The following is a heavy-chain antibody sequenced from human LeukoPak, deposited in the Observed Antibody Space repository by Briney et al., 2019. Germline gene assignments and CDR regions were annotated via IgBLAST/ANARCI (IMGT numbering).Heavy chain of an antibody. CDR1: GFTFSSYS. V-gene: IGHV3-30*02. J-gene: IGHJ3*02. D-gene: IGHD3-10*01. CDR3: GKVSGSFLSDAFDT. Sequence: GGSLRLSCAASGFTFSSYSMNWVRQAPGKGLEWVAFIRCDGSVKYYAESVKGRFTISRDNSKNTLYLQMNSLRAEDTAVYYCGKVSGSFLSDAFDTWGQGTMVAVSS. CDR2: IRCDGSVK.